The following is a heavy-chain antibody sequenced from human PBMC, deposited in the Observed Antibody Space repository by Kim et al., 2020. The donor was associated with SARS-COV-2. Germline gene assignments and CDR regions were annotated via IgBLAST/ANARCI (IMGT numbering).Heavy chain of an antibody. Sequence: SETLSLTCTVSGGSISSGGYYWIWIRQHPGKGMEWIGYIYYSGSTYYNPSLKSRVTISVDTSKNQFSLKLSSVTAADTAVYYCARGSLRYYYYGMDVWGQGTTVTVSS. J-gene: IGHJ6*02. CDR2: IYYSGST. D-gene: IGHD4-17*01. CDR3: ARGSLRYYYYGMDV. CDR1: GGSISSGGYY. V-gene: IGHV4-31*03.